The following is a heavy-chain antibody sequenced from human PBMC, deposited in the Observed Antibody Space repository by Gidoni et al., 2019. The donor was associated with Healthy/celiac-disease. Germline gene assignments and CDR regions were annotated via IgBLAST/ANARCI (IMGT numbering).Heavy chain of an antibody. CDR3: ARDGSGNDY. Sequence: QVPLVAAGGGGVQPGRSLRLACGASGFTFSSYGMPGVRQAPGKGLEWVAVIWDDGSNKYYADSVKGRFTISRDNSKNTLYLQMNSLRAEDTAVYYCARDGSGNDYWGQGTLATVSS. CDR2: IWDDGSNK. V-gene: IGHV3-33*01. J-gene: IGHJ4*02. D-gene: IGHD3-10*01. CDR1: GFTFSSYG.